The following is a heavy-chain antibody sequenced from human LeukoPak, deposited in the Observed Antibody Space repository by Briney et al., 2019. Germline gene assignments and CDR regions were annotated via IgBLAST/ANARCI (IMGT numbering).Heavy chain of an antibody. D-gene: IGHD6-19*01. J-gene: IGHJ5*02. V-gene: IGHV1-8*01. CDR2: MNPNSGNT. Sequence: ASVTVSCKTSGYTFTSYDINWVRQATGQGLEWMGWMNPNSGNTGYAQKFQGRVTMTRNTSINTAYMELSSLRSEDTAVYYCARGPGYSSGWSTGMPKGWFDPWGQGTLVTVSS. CDR1: GYTFTSYD. CDR3: ARGPGYSSGWSTGMPKGWFDP.